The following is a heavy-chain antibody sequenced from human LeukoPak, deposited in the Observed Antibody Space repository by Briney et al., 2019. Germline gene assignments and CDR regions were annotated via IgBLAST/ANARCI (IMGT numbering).Heavy chain of an antibody. CDR2: IYTSGST. D-gene: IGHD3-10*01. CDR1: GGSISSYY. Sequence: SETLSLTCTVSGGSISSYYWSWIWQPAGKGLEWIGRIYTSGSTNYNPSLKSRVTMSVDTCKNQFSLKLSSVTAADTAVYYCARDPTMVQGVIWFDPWGQGTLVTVSS. J-gene: IGHJ5*02. CDR3: ARDPTMVQGVIWFDP. V-gene: IGHV4-4*07.